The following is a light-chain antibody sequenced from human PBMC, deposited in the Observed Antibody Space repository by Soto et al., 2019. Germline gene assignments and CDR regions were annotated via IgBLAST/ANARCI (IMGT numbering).Light chain of an antibody. J-gene: IGKJ5*01. CDR2: GAF. V-gene: IGKV1-12*01. Sequence: DIQMTQSPSSVSVSVGDRVTITCRASLDINRWLAWYQVRPGKPPKLLIAGAFVLQSGVPSRFSGSGYGTDFALTIDNLQPEDFATYYCQQADSYPITFGQGTRLEI. CDR3: QQADSYPIT. CDR1: LDINRW.